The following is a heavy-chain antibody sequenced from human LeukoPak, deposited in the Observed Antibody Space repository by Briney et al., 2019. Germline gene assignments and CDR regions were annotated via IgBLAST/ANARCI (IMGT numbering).Heavy chain of an antibody. V-gene: IGHV4-34*01. J-gene: IGHJ4*02. CDR3: ARGPTVTTTGRYFDY. CDR1: GGSFSGYY. CDR2: INHSGST. Sequence: SETLSLTCAVYGGSFSGYYWSWIRQPPGKGLEWLGEINHSGSTNYNPSLKSRVTISVDTSKNQFSLKLSSVTAADTAVYYCARGPTVTTTGRYFDYWGQGTLVTVSS. D-gene: IGHD4-17*01.